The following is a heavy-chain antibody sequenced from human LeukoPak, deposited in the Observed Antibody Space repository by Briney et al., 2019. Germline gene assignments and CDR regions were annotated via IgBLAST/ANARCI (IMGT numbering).Heavy chain of an antibody. Sequence: TLSLTCTVSGGSISSYYWSWIRQPPGKALEWLALIYWNDDKRYSPSLKSRLTITKDTSKNQVVLTMTNMDPVDTATYYCAHEPPDTVNYFDYWGQGTLVTVSS. CDR1: GGSISSYYW. D-gene: IGHD1-14*01. J-gene: IGHJ4*02. V-gene: IGHV2-5*01. CDR3: AHEPPDTVNYFDY. CDR2: IYWNDDK.